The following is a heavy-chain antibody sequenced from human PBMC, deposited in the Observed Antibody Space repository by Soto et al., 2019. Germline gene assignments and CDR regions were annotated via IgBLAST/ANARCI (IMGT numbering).Heavy chain of an antibody. D-gene: IGHD3-16*01. CDR3: ARDLGGDGYIDYSDY. J-gene: IGHJ4*02. V-gene: IGHV1-46*03. CDR1: GYTFTSYY. CDR2: INPSGGST. Sequence: ASVKVSCKASGYTFTSYYMHWVRQAPGQGLEWMGIINPSGGSTSYAQKFQGRVTMTRDTSTSTVYMELSSLRSEDTAVYYCARDLGGDGYIDYSDYWGQGTLVTVSS.